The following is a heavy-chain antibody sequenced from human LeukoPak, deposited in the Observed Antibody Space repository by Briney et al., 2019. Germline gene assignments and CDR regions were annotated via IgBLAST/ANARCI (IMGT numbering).Heavy chain of an antibody. V-gene: IGHV4-34*01. CDR1: GGSFSGYY. D-gene: IGHD1-26*01. CDR3: ARDFFTVGATGGDY. CDR2: IYHSGST. Sequence: SETLSLTCAVYGGSFSGYYWSWIRQPPGKGLEWIGSIYHSGSTYYNPSLKSRVTISVDTSKNQFSLKLSSVTAADTAVYYCARDFFTVGATGGDYWGQGTLVTVSS. J-gene: IGHJ4*02.